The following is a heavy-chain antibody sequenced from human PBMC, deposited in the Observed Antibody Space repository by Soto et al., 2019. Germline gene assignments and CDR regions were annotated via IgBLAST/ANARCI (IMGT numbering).Heavy chain of an antibody. D-gene: IGHD3-22*01. J-gene: IGHJ3*02. V-gene: IGHV4-31*03. CDR1: GGSISSGGYY. CDR2: IYYSGST. Sequence: QVQLQESGPGLVKPSQTLSLTCTVSGGSISSGGYYWSWIRQHPGKGLEWIGYIYYSGSTYYNPSLKSRVTISVDTSKNQFSLKLSSVTAADTAVYSCASLPYYYDSSGYYLRQNAFDIWGQGTMVTVSS. CDR3: ASLPYYYDSSGYYLRQNAFDI.